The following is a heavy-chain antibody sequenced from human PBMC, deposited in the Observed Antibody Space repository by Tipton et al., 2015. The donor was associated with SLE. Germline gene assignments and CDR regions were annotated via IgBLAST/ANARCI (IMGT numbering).Heavy chain of an antibody. Sequence: TLSLTCTVSSGSISSGNYYWNWIRQPAGKGLEWIGRVSTSGSTNYNPSLKSRVTISIDTSKSQFSLKLSSVTAADTAVYYCARVRPPLSIFGVVKGTDYYYMDVWGKGTTVTVSS. D-gene: IGHD3-3*01. CDR3: ARVRPPLSIFGVVKGTDYYYMDV. J-gene: IGHJ6*03. CDR2: VSTSGST. V-gene: IGHV4-61*02. CDR1: SGSISSGNYY.